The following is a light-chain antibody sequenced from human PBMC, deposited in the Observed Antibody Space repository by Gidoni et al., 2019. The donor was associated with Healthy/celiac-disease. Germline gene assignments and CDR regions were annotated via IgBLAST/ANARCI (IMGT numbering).Light chain of an antibody. V-gene: IGKV3-15*01. CDR3: QQYNNWPTCS. J-gene: IGKJ2*04. CDR1: QSVSSN. CDR2: GAS. Sequence: EIVMPPSPATLSVSPGERATLSCRASQSVSSNLAWYQQKPGQAPRLLIYGASTRATGIPARFSGSGSGTEFTLTISSLQSEDFAVYYCQQYNNWPTCSFXQXTKLEIK.